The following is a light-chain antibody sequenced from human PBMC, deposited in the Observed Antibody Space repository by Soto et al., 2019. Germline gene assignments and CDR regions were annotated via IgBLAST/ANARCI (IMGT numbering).Light chain of an antibody. CDR2: LNSDGSH. J-gene: IGLJ2*01. Sequence: QLVLTQLPSASASLGASVKLTCTLSSGHSSYAIAWHQQQPEKGPRYLMKLNSDGSHSKGDGIPDRFSGSSSGAERYLTISSPQSEDEADYYCQTWGTGIQVFGGGTKVTVL. CDR3: QTWGTGIQV. CDR1: SGHSSYA. V-gene: IGLV4-69*01.